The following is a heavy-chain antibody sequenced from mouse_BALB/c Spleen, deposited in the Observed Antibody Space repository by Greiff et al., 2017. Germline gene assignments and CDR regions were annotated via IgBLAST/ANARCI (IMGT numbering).Heavy chain of an antibody. CDR3: ARLGSSGDY. J-gene: IGHJ2*01. CDR1: GFTFSSFG. CDR2: ISSGSSTI. D-gene: IGHD4-1*01. Sequence: EVQGVESGGGLVQPGGSRKLSCAASGFTFSSFGTHWVRQAPEKGLEWVAYISSGSSTIYYADTVKGRFTISRDNPKNTLFLQMTSLRSEDTAMYYCARLGSSGDYWGQGTTLTVSS. V-gene: IGHV5-17*02.